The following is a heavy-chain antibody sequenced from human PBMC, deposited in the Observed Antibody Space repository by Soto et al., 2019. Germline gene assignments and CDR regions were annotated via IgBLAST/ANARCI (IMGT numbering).Heavy chain of an antibody. CDR1: GGSISGYY. Sequence: SETLSLTCAVSGGSISGYYWNWIRQPPGKGLEWVGNIYSSGSTNYNPSLKSRVTMSVDTSKNQFSLKLNSVTAADTAVYYCARSGSYHQSFSTWGQGTLVTVSS. D-gene: IGHD1-26*01. CDR3: ARSGSYHQSFST. CDR2: IYSSGST. J-gene: IGHJ5*02. V-gene: IGHV4-59*01.